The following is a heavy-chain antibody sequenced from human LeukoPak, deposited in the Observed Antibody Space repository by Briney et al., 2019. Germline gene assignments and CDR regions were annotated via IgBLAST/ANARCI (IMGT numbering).Heavy chain of an antibody. V-gene: IGHV4-39*01. J-gene: IGHJ5*02. CDR3: ARQILYGTGESWFAP. D-gene: IGHD4-17*01. CDR1: GGSISSSSYY. Sequence: SETLSLTCTVSGGSISSSSYYWGWIRQPPGKGLEWSGSIYYSGSTYYNSSLKSRVTISVHTSKHQFSLKPSSVTAANTAVEYGARQILYGTGESWFAPWGQGTLVTVSS. CDR2: IYYSGST.